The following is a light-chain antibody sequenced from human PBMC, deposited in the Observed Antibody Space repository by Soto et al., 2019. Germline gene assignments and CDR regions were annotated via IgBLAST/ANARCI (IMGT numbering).Light chain of an antibody. Sequence: DIQMTQSPSSLSASVGDRVTITCRAGQIIGSYLNWYQQKPGKAPKLLIYAASRLQSGVPSRISGRGSGTEFTLTIRSLQPEDCATYYCQQSYNTPGTFGQGTKVDIK. CDR1: QIIGSY. CDR3: QQSYNTPGT. J-gene: IGKJ1*01. V-gene: IGKV1-39*01. CDR2: AAS.